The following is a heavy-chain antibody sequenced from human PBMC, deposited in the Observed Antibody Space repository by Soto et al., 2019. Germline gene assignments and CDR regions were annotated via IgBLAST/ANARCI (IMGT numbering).Heavy chain of an antibody. V-gene: IGHV3-30-3*01. Sequence: QVQLVESGGGVVQPGSSLRLSCAASGFTFSSYAMHWVRQAPGKGLEWVAVISYDGSNKYYADSVKGRFTISRDNSKNTLYLQMNSLRAEDTAVYYCARTGGTFVDYWGQGTLVTVSS. D-gene: IGHD3-16*01. J-gene: IGHJ4*02. CDR3: ARTGGTFVDY. CDR1: GFTFSSYA. CDR2: ISYDGSNK.